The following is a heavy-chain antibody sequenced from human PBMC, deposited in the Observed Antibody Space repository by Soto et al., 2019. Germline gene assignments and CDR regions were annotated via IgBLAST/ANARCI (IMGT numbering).Heavy chain of an antibody. CDR1: GGTVSSYA. D-gene: IGHD3-10*01. J-gene: IGHJ4*01. CDR3: ARDVSSDTTGFRGYDL. Sequence: ASVKVSCKASGGTVSSYAITWVRQAPGKGLEWMGVFIPIFVSAHYAPKFQGRITITADESTSTAYTELSGLTSEDTAIYYCARDVSSDTTGFRGYDLWG. CDR2: FIPIFVSA. V-gene: IGHV1-69*13.